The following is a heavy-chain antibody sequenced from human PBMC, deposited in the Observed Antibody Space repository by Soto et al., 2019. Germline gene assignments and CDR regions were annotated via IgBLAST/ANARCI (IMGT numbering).Heavy chain of an antibody. CDR1: GFTFSSYA. V-gene: IGHV3-30-3*01. Sequence: GGSLRLSCAASGFTFSSYAMHWVRQAPGKGLEWVAVISYDGSNKYYADSVKGRFTISRDNSKNTLYLQMNSLRAEDTAVYYCARAWLGSWDFDYWGQGTLVTVSS. J-gene: IGHJ4*02. CDR2: ISYDGSNK. CDR3: ARAWLGSWDFDY. D-gene: IGHD3-22*01.